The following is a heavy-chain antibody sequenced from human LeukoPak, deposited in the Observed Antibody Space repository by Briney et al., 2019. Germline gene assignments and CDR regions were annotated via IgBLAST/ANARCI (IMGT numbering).Heavy chain of an antibody. CDR2: IKQDGSEK. CDR1: GFTFSSYW. V-gene: IGHV3-7*01. J-gene: IGHJ6*02. Sequence: GGSLRLSCAASGFTFSSYWMSWVRQAPGKGLEWVANIKQDGSEKYYVDSVKGRFTISRDNAKNSLYLQMNSLRAEDTAVYYCARVVIGLGYCSGGSCYWVVWYYYGMDVWGQGTTVTVSS. D-gene: IGHD2-15*01. CDR3: ARVVIGLGYCSGGSCYWVVWYYYGMDV.